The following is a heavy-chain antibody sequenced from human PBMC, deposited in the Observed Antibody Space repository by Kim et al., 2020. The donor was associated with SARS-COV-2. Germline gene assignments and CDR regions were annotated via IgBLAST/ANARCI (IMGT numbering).Heavy chain of an antibody. CDR3: ARHLALEEGWFDP. CDR1: GGSISSYY. Sequence: SETLSLTCTVSGGSISSYYWSWIRQPPGKGLEWIGYIYYSGSTNYNPSLKSRVTISVDTSKNQFSLKLSSVTAADTAVYYCARHLALEEGWFDPWGQGTLVTVSS. D-gene: IGHD3-3*01. CDR2: IYYSGST. V-gene: IGHV4-59*08. J-gene: IGHJ5*02.